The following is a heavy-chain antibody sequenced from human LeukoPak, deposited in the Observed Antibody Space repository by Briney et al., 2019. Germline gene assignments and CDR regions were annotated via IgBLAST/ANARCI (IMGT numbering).Heavy chain of an antibody. CDR3: ARTIGYCSGGSCYPEYFQH. CDR2: ISSSGSTI. CDR1: GFTFSDYY. D-gene: IGHD2-15*01. Sequence: PGGSLRLSCAASGFTFSDYYMSWIRQAPGKGLEWVSYISSSGSTIYYADSVKGRFTISRDNAKNSLYLQMNSLRAEDTAVYYCARTIGYCSGGSCYPEYFQHWGQGTLVTVSS. J-gene: IGHJ1*01. V-gene: IGHV3-11*04.